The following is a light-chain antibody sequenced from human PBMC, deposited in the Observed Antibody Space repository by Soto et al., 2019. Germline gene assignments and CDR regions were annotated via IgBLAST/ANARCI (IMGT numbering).Light chain of an antibody. CDR3: QQYGSSPTT. Sequence: EIVLAHSPGTLSFSPGEIATLSCRASQSVFNNHIGWYQQKPGQAPRRLIFGASFRATGIPDRFSGSGSGTDFTLTISRLEPEDFAVYYCQQYGSSPTTFGQGTKVDIK. CDR2: GAS. V-gene: IGKV3-20*01. CDR1: QSVFNNH. J-gene: IGKJ1*01.